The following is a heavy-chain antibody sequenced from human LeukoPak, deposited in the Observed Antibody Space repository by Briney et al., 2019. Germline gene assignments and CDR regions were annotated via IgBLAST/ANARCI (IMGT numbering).Heavy chain of an antibody. V-gene: IGHV3-23*01. Sequence: PGGSLRLSCEASGFTFSNYPMSWVRQAPGRGLEWVSVISESGDVTHYADAVKGRFTISRDNAKNTLNLQMNSLRAEDTAIYYCARDSSHYLGSSDYWGQGTLVTVSS. CDR3: ARDSSHYLGSSDY. CDR1: GFTFSNYP. CDR2: ISESGDVT. D-gene: IGHD6-6*01. J-gene: IGHJ4*02.